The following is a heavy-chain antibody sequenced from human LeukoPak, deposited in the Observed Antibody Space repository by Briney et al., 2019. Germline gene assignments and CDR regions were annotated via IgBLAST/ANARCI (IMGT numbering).Heavy chain of an antibody. Sequence: SETLSLTCAVSGGSVSRNWWSWVRQPPGKGLEWIGEIHHSGGTNYNPSLKSRVTMSLDKSNNQFSLKLSSVTAADTAVYYCARGGSSWYDYWGQGTLVTVSS. CDR3: ARGGSSWYDY. J-gene: IGHJ4*02. CDR2: IHHSGGT. D-gene: IGHD6-13*01. V-gene: IGHV4-4*02. CDR1: GGSVSRNW.